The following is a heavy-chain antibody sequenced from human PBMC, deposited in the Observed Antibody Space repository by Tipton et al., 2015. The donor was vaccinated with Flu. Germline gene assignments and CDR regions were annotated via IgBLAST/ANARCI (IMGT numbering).Heavy chain of an antibody. CDR2: INHSGST. CDR1: GESFSGYY. Sequence: TLSLTCSVYGESFSGYYWTWIRQPPGKGLEWIGEINHSGSTHYSSSFKSRVTMSVDSSKNQFSLKVFSVTAADTAVYYCARRHYSNYVSDPKNWFDPWGQGFLVTVSS. V-gene: IGHV4-34*01. D-gene: IGHD4-11*01. J-gene: IGHJ5*02. CDR3: ARRHYSNYVSDPKNWFDP.